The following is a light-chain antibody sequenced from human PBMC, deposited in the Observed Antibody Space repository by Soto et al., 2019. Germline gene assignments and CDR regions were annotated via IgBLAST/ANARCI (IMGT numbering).Light chain of an antibody. CDR1: SSDVGGYNY. V-gene: IGLV2-14*03. J-gene: IGLJ2*01. CDR2: DVS. Sequence: QSALTQPASVSGSPGQSITISCTGTSSDVGGYNYVSWYQQHPGRAPQLMIYDVSHRPSGVSNRFSGSRSGNTASQTISGLQAEDEADYYCSSYATSTTVLFGGGTKVTVL. CDR3: SSYATSTTVL.